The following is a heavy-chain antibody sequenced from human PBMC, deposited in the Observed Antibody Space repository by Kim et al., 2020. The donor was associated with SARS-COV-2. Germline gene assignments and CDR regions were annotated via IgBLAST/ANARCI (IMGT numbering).Heavy chain of an antibody. J-gene: IGHJ6*02. D-gene: IGHD3-22*01. Sequence: GGSLRLSCAASGFTFSSYSMNWVRQAPGKGLEWVSSISSSISYIYYADSVKGRFTISRDNAKNSLYLQMNSLRAEDTAVYYCARDHSEATMIVVNYYYYGSDVLGHGTTVSVSS. CDR1: GFTFSSYS. CDR3: ARDHSEATMIVVNYYYYGSDV. CDR2: ISSSISYI. V-gene: IGHV3-21*01.